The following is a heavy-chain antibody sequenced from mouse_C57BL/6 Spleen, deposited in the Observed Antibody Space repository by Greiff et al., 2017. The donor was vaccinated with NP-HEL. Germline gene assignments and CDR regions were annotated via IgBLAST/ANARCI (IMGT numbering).Heavy chain of an antibody. Sequence: EVKLQESVAELVRPGASVKLSCTASGFTIKNTYMHWVKQRPEQGLEWIGRIDPANGNTKYAPKFQGKATITADTSSNTAYLQLSSLTSEDTAIYYCARSGYYEQLFDYWGQGTTLTVSS. CDR3: ARSGYYEQLFDY. D-gene: IGHD2-3*01. V-gene: IGHV14-3*01. CDR2: IDPANGNT. CDR1: GFTIKNTY. J-gene: IGHJ2*01.